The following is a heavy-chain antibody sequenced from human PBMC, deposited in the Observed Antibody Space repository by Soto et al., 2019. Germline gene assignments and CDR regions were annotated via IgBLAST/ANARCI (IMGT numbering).Heavy chain of an antibody. D-gene: IGHD6-6*01. Sequence: QVQLVESGGGVVQPGRSLRLSCAASGFTFRTYAMHWVRQAPGKGLEWLAVISNNGINKYYADSVKGRFTISRDNSRDTLFLQMNSLRGEDTAIYYCAKVIRADSTSSNFYYYSGLDVWGQGTTVTVSS. J-gene: IGHJ6*02. V-gene: IGHV3-30*18. CDR2: ISNNGINK. CDR1: GFTFRTYA. CDR3: AKVIRADSTSSNFYYYSGLDV.